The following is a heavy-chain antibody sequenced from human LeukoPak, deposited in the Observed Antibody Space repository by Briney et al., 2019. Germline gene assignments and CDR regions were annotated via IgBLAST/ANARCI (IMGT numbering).Heavy chain of an antibody. CDR2: IYYSGST. CDR1: GGSISSYY. CDR3: ARMSIAVAGPRDYNWFDP. V-gene: IGHV4-59*01. Sequence: PSETLSLTCTVSGGSISSYYWSWIRQPPGKGLDWIGNIYYSGSTNYNPSLKSRVTISVDTSKNQLSLNLNSVTAADTAVYYCARMSIAVAGPRDYNWFDPWGQGTLVTVSS. D-gene: IGHD6-19*01. J-gene: IGHJ5*02.